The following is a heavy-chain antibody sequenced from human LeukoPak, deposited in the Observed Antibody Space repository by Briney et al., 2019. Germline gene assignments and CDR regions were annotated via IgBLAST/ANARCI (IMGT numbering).Heavy chain of an antibody. CDR1: GGSLSSYS. J-gene: IGHJ4*02. Sequence: SETLSLTCTVFGGSLSSYSWSWIRQPAGKGLEWIGRIYTSGSTSYNPSLTSRVSMSLDTSKKQISLKLSSVTAADTAVYYCARETLTFPDFWGQGTLVTVSS. V-gene: IGHV4-4*07. D-gene: IGHD3-9*01. CDR2: IYTSGST. CDR3: ARETLTFPDF.